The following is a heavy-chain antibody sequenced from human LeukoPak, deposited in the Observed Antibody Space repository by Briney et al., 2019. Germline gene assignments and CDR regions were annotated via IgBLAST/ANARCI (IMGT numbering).Heavy chain of an antibody. CDR1: GGSISSGGYY. V-gene: IGHV4-31*03. D-gene: IGHD3-9*01. Sequence: SETLSLTCTVSGGSISSGGYYWSWIRQHPGKGLEWIGYIYYSWCTFLNRSLKSRVTISVDPFKNQFSLKLSSVTAADTAVYYCAGSRYSDRGTIDYWAQGTLVTVSS. CDR2: IYYSWCT. J-gene: IGHJ4*02. CDR3: AGSRYSDRGTIDY.